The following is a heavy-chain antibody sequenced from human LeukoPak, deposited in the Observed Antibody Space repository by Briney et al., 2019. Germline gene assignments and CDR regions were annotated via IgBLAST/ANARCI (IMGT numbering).Heavy chain of an antibody. Sequence: LSLTCTVSGGSISSYYWSWVRQAPGKGLEWVSGISWNSGSIGYADSVKGRFTISRDNAKNSLYLQMNSLRAEDTALYYCAKDIGYSSSWFDAFDIWGQGTMVTVSS. J-gene: IGHJ3*02. CDR2: ISWNSGSI. CDR3: AKDIGYSSSWFDAFDI. V-gene: IGHV3-9*01. CDR1: GGSISSYY. D-gene: IGHD6-13*01.